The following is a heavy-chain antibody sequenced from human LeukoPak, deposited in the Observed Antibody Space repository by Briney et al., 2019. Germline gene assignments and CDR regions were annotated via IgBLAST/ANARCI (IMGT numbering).Heavy chain of an antibody. CDR3: ARDFRTQLDGYSPPYHFDY. CDR1: GFTFSRYS. J-gene: IGHJ4*02. CDR2: ISSGSSHI. V-gene: IGHV3-21*01. D-gene: IGHD5-24*01. Sequence: GGSLRLSCAAYGFTFSRYSMSWARQAPGKGLEWVSSISSGSSHIYYADSVKGRFTISRDNAKNSLYLQMNSLRAEDTAVYCCARDFRTQLDGYSPPYHFDYWGQGTLVTVSS.